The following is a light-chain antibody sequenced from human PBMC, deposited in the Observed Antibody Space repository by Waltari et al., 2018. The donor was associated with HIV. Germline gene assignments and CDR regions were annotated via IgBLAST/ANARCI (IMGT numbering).Light chain of an antibody. CDR1: SGSFASNY. Sequence: NFMLTQPHSVSESPGKTVTISCTRSSGSFASNYVQWYQQRPGSSPTTVIYQDNQRPSGFPDRFSGSLLSASTSAALTISGLKTEDEPGYYCQSYDRNNPVLFGGGTKLTVL. CDR2: QDN. V-gene: IGLV6-57*01. J-gene: IGLJ2*01. CDR3: QSYDRNNPVL.